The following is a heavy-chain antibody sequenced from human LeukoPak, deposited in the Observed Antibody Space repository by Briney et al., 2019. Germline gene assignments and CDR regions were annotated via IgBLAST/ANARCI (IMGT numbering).Heavy chain of an antibody. CDR1: GFNFKTYW. V-gene: IGHV3-7*01. Sequence: PGGSLRLSCAASGFNFKTYWMSWVRQAPGKGLEWVANIKRDGSEKYYVDSVEGRFTISRDNTNNSLYLRMVSLRDDDTAVYFCVRGFPRFDRWGQGALVTVSS. CDR2: IKRDGSEK. CDR3: VRGFPRFDR. J-gene: IGHJ5*02.